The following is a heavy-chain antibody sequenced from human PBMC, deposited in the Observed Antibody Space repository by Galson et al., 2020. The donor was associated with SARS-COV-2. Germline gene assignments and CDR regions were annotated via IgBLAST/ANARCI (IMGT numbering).Heavy chain of an antibody. J-gene: IGHJ1*01. CDR2: RWYGGAFI. V-gene: IGHV3-33*01. D-gene: IGHD3-22*01. CDR1: GGTFSSYG. CDR3: ARGSGLSSPPAHYYDTSVYVAEHFQD. Sequence: GGSLRLSCAASGGTFSSYGMHWLRQAPGKGLEWLAARWYGGAFISYADSVKGRFTMSRDDSKNTVYLEMNRLRADDTAVYYCARGSGLSSPPAHYYDTSVYVAEHFQDGGLGTLVTVAS.